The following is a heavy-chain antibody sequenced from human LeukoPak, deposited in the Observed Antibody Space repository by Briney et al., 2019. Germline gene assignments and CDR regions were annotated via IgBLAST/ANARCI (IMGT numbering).Heavy chain of an antibody. J-gene: IGHJ3*02. CDR3: ARVGKAYCGADCYPPGAFDI. Sequence: PSETLSLTCTVSGGSISSSTYYWGWIRQPPGKGLEWIASIYHSGSTHYNPSLKSRVTISIDTPKNQFSLKMNSVTAADTAMYFCARVGKAYCGADCYPPGAFDIWGQGTMVTVSS. D-gene: IGHD2-21*02. CDR1: GGSISSSTYY. V-gene: IGHV4-39*07. CDR2: IYHSGST.